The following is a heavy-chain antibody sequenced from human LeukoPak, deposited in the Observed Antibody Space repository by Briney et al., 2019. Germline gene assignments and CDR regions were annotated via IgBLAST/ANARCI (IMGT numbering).Heavy chain of an antibody. V-gene: IGHV3-30*02. Sequence: GGSLRLSCAASGFTFSSYGMHWVRQAPDKGLEWVAFIRYEGSSKYYADSVKGRFTISRDNSKNTLYLQMDSLRPEDTAVYYCAKDRVLRYFDWLFDLDYWGQGTLVTVSS. D-gene: IGHD3-9*01. CDR2: IRYEGSSK. CDR3: AKDRVLRYFDWLFDLDY. J-gene: IGHJ4*02. CDR1: GFTFSSYG.